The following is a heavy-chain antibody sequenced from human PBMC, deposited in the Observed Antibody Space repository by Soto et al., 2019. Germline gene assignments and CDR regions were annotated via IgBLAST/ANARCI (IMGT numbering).Heavy chain of an antibody. CDR2: ISSSRTII. D-gene: IGHD6-13*01. CDR1: GFTFSTYS. V-gene: IGHV3-48*02. Sequence: EVQLVESGGGLVQPGGSLRLSCAASGFTFSTYSMHWVRQAPGKGLEWGSYISSSRTIIYYADSVKGRFTISRDNAKNSLYLQMNSLRDEDTAVYYCAREDRYSSTWAHDAFDIWGQGTMVTVSS. CDR3: AREDRYSSTWAHDAFDI. J-gene: IGHJ3*02.